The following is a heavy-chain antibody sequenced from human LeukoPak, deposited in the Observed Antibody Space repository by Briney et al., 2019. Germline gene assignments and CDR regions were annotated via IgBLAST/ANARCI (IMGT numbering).Heavy chain of an antibody. CDR3: ARGRSETLYSGSPGGGY. Sequence: SETLSLTCAVYGGSFSGYYWSWIRQPPGKGLEWIGEINHSGSTNYNPSLKSRVTISVDTSKNQFSLKLSSVTAADTAVYYCARGRSETLYSGSPGGGYWGQGTLVTVSS. J-gene: IGHJ4*02. D-gene: IGHD5-12*01. CDR2: INHSGST. CDR1: GGSFSGYY. V-gene: IGHV4-34*01.